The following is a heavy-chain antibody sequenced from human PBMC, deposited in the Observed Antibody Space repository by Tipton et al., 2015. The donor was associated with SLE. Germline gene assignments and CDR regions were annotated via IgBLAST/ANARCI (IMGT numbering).Heavy chain of an antibody. D-gene: IGHD3-9*01. V-gene: IGHV3-48*03. CDR1: GFTFRSHE. CDR3: AREREDGGILTGYDGSDYYMDV. J-gene: IGHJ6*03. CDR2: ISRSGSTM. Sequence: SLRLSCAASGFTFRSHEMNWVRQAPGKGLEWVSYISRSGSTMYYADSVKGRFTISRDNAKNSLYLQMNTLRAGDTAVYYCAREREDGGILTGYDGSDYYMDVWGKGTTVTVS.